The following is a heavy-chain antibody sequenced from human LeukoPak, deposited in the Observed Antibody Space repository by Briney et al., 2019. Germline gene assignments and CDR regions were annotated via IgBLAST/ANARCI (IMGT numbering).Heavy chain of an antibody. CDR3: AREYPGDSRDAFDV. D-gene: IGHD6-13*01. V-gene: IGHV1-2*02. CDR2: IYAKDGGT. CDR1: GDTFSEYV. Sequence: ASVTVSCTSSGDTFSEYVMQWGRQAPGQGLEWMGWIYAKDGGTNYAQTFQGRVTMTRDTSITTAYMELSSLISHDTGVYYCAREYPGDSRDAFDVWGQGTMVTVSS. J-gene: IGHJ3*01.